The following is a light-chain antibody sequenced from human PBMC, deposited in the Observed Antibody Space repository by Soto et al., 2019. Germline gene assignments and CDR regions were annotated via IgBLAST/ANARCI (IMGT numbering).Light chain of an antibody. CDR2: EVN. V-gene: IGLV2-18*02. CDR1: SSDIGSYNR. J-gene: IGLJ1*01. CDR3: SSFTSTSTRL. Sequence: QSVLTQPASVSGSPGQSITISCTGSSSDIGSYNRVSWYQQPPGTAPKLIIYEVNNRPSGVPDRFSGSKSGNTASLTISGLQAEDEADYYCSSFTSTSTRLFGSGTKVTVL.